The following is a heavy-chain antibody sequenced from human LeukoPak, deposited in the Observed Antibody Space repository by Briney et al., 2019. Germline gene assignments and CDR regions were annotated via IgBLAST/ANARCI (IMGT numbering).Heavy chain of an antibody. D-gene: IGHD6-13*01. CDR3: AKTRPLDSSSWSHGDY. J-gene: IGHJ4*02. CDR1: GFTFSGYW. V-gene: IGHV3-23*01. Sequence: PGGSLRLSCAASGFTFSGYWMHWVRQAPGKGLEWVSAISGSGDSTYYGDSVKGRFTISRDNSKNTLYLQMNSLRAEDTAVYYCAKTRPLDSSSWSHGDYWGQGTLVTVSS. CDR2: ISGSGDST.